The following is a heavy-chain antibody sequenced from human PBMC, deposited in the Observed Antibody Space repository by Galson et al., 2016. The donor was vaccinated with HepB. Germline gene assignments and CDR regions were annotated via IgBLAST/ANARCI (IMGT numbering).Heavy chain of an antibody. CDR2: INHSGST. D-gene: IGHD4-17*01. J-gene: IGHJ4*02. CDR3: ARLDYGHFDY. Sequence: ATLSLTCAVYGGSFSDYYWGWIRQPPEKGLEWLGEINHSGSTSYNPSLKSRVTISIDASKNQFSLKVRSVTAADTAVYYCARLDYGHFDYWGQGTLVTVSS. CDR1: GGSFSDYY. V-gene: IGHV4-34*01.